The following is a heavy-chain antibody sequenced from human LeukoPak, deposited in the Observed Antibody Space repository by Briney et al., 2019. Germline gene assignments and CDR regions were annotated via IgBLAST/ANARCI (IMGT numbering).Heavy chain of an antibody. CDR2: IYHSGRT. Sequence: PSETLSLTCAVSGYSISSGYYWGWIRQPPGKGLEWIGSIYHSGRTYYNPSLKSRVTVSVDTSKNQLSLRLSSVTAADTAVYYCHLPGGHMEVWGKGTTVIVSS. CDR1: GYSISSGYY. D-gene: IGHD3-16*01. J-gene: IGHJ6*03. V-gene: IGHV4-38-2*01. CDR3: HLPGGHMEV.